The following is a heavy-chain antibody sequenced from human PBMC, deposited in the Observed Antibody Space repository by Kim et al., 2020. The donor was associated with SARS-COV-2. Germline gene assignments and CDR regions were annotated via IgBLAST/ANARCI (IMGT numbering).Heavy chain of an antibody. Sequence: SLKSRVTISVDTSKNQFSLKLSSVTAADTAVYYCAANDILTGYPLGWFDPWGQGTLVTVSS. D-gene: IGHD3-9*01. J-gene: IGHJ5*02. V-gene: IGHV4-39*01. CDR3: AANDILTGYPLGWFDP.